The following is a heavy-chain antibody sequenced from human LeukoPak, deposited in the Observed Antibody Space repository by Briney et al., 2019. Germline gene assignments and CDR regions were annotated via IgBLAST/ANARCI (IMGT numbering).Heavy chain of an antibody. J-gene: IGHJ4*02. CDR1: GFTFSSYW. CDR2: IKQDGSEK. V-gene: IGHV3-7*01. Sequence: PGGSLRLSXAASGFTFSSYWMSWVRQAPEKGLEWVANIKQDGSEKYYVDSVKGRFTISRDNAKNSLYLQMNSLRAEDTAVYYCASIVVVPAALYYFDYWGQGTLVTVSS. CDR3: ASIVVVPAALYYFDY. D-gene: IGHD2-2*01.